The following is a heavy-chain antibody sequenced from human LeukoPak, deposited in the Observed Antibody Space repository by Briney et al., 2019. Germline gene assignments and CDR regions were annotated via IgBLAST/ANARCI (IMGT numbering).Heavy chain of an antibody. J-gene: IGHJ4*02. D-gene: IGHD2-2*01. V-gene: IGHV3-30*04. CDR2: ISYDGTNK. Sequence: GGSLRLSCVASGFTFSNYSMHWVRQAPGKGLEWVTVISYDGTNKYYADYVKGRFTISRDNSKNTLYLQMNSLRTEDTAVYYCARDAAVRDCSSSSCTPTYWGQGTLVTVSS. CDR3: ARDAAVRDCSSSSCTPTY. CDR1: GFTFSNYS.